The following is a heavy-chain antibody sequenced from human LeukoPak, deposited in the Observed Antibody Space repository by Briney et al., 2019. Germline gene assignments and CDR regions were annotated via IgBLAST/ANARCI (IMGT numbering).Heavy chain of an antibody. Sequence: GGSLRLPCAASGFTFSSYWMSWVRQAPGKGLEWVANIKQDGSEKYYVDSVKGRFIISRDNAKNSLYLQMNSLRVEDTAVYYRARGGLRLLEWLSPFDYWGQGTLVTVSS. CDR1: GFTFSSYW. CDR2: IKQDGSEK. V-gene: IGHV3-7*01. J-gene: IGHJ4*02. D-gene: IGHD3-3*01. CDR3: ARGGLRLLEWLSPFDY.